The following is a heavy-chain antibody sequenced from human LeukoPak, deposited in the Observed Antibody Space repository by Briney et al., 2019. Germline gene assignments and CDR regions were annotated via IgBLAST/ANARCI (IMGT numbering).Heavy chain of an antibody. Sequence: TSETLSLTCAVYGGSFSGYYWSWIRQPPGKGLEWIGEINHSGSTNYNPSLKSRVTISVDTSKNQFSLKLSSVTAADTAVYYCARAGLVQSPFDYWGQGTLVTVSS. D-gene: IGHD6-19*01. V-gene: IGHV4-34*01. CDR3: ARAGLVQSPFDY. CDR1: GGSFSGYY. J-gene: IGHJ4*02. CDR2: INHSGST.